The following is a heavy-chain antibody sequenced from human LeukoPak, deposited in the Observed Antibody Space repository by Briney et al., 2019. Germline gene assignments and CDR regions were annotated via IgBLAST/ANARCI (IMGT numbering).Heavy chain of an antibody. V-gene: IGHV3-66*02. J-gene: IGHJ4*02. Sequence: GGSLRLSRAASGFTVSSNYMSWVRQAPGKGLEWVSVIYSGGSTYYADSVKGRFTISRDNSKNTLYLQMNSLRAEDTAVYYCARVRYHGSGTPDYWGQGTLVTVSS. CDR1: GFTVSSNY. D-gene: IGHD3-10*01. CDR3: ARVRYHGSGTPDY. CDR2: IYSGGST.